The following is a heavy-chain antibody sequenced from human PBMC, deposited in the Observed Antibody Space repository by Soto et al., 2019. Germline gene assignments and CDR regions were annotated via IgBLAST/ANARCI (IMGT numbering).Heavy chain of an antibody. Sequence: SETLSLTCAVYGGSFSGYYWSWIRQPPGKGLEWIGEINHSGSTNYNPSLKSRVTISVDTSKNQFSLKLSSVTAADTAVYYGARTGVTTARGMDVWGQGTTVTVSS. CDR1: GGSFSGYY. CDR3: ARTGVTTARGMDV. D-gene: IGHD4-17*01. V-gene: IGHV4-34*01. CDR2: INHSGST. J-gene: IGHJ6*02.